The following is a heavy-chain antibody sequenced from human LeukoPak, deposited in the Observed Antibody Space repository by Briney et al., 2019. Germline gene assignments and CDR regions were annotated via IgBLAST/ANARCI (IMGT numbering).Heavy chain of an antibody. CDR2: VGRSGVTT. CDR1: GFTFSSYV. D-gene: IGHD5-18*01. J-gene: IGHJ4*02. Sequence: GGSLRLSCAASGFTFSSYVLSWVRQSPGKGLEWVAAVGRSGVTTYYADSVKGRFTISRDNSKNTLYLQMNSLRAEDTAVYFCARDGYTYGQVDYWGQGTLVTVSS. V-gene: IGHV3-23*01. CDR3: ARDGYTYGQVDY.